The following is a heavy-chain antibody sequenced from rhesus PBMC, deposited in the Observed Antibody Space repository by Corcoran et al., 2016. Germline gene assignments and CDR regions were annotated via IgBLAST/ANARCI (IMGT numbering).Heavy chain of an antibody. Sequence: QVQLQESGPGLVKPSETLSLTCAVSGGSISDNYYWNWIRQPPGKGLEWIGNIYGSSRRTTNTPSLKGRVTISEDPSKNQFSLMLSSVTAADTAVYFCAREGTVSYFDHWGQGVLVTVSS. CDR2: IYGSSRRT. D-gene: IGHD5-24*01. CDR1: GGSISDNYY. CDR3: AREGTVSYFDH. J-gene: IGHJ4*01. V-gene: IGHV4S18*01.